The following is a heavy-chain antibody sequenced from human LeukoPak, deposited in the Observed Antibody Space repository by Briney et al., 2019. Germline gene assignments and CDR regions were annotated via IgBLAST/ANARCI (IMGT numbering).Heavy chain of an antibody. D-gene: IGHD2-15*01. CDR2: IIPILGIA. CDR1: GGTFSSYA. Sequence: ASVKVSCKASGGTFSSYAISWVRQAPGQGLEWMGRIIPILGIANYAQKFQGRVTITADKSTSTAYMELSSLRSEDTAVYYCARADCSGGSCYSGGWDYYYYYGMDVWGQGTTVTVSS. CDR3: ARADCSGGSCYSGGWDYYYYYGMDV. V-gene: IGHV1-69*04. J-gene: IGHJ6*02.